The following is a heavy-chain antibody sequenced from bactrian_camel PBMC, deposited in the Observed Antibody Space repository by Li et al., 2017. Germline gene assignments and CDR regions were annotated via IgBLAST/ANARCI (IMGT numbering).Heavy chain of an antibody. CDR3: AADTMTARQWFCSRRVGSDFGY. CDR1: GFTFSSNA. J-gene: IGHJ6*01. D-gene: IGHD6*01. Sequence: DVQLVESGGGLVQPGESLTLSCVAAGFTFSSNAMTWVRLAPGKGLEWVSSINSGSASTYYADSVKGRFTISRDNAKNTLYLQMNSTKEQDTAVYYRAADTMTARQWFCSRRVGSDFGYWGQGTQVTVS. V-gene: IGHV3S31*01. CDR2: INSGSAST.